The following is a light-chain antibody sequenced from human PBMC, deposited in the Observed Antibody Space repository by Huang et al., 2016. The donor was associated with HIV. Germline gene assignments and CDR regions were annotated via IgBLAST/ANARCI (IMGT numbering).Light chain of an antibody. J-gene: IGKJ4*01. CDR2: CAS. Sequence: EIVMTQSPATLYVFPGERATPPCRASQSASSNFAWYQQKPGQAPRLLIYCASTRATGIPASFSGSGSGTEFTLTISSLQSEDFAFYYCQQYNNWLTFGGGTKVEIK. V-gene: IGKV3-15*01. CDR1: QSASSN. CDR3: QQYNNWLT.